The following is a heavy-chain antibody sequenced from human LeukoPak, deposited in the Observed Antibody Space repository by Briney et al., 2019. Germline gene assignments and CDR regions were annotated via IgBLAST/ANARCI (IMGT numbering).Heavy chain of an antibody. V-gene: IGHV5-51*01. Sequence: GESLKISCKGSGYRFTSYWIGWVRQMPGKGLEWMAIIYAGDSDTRYSPSFQGQVTISVDKSISTAYLQWSSLKASDTAMYYCARGVYCGGDCYNWFDPWGQGTLVTVSS. J-gene: IGHJ5*02. D-gene: IGHD2-21*02. CDR1: GYRFTSYW. CDR3: ARGVYCGGDCYNWFDP. CDR2: IYAGDSDT.